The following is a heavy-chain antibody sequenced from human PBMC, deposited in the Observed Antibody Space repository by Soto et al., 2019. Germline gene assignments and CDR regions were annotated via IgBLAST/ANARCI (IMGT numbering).Heavy chain of an antibody. CDR1: GGTFSSYA. CDR2: IIPIFGTA. CDR3: ARDSPSDYYDSSGSSGMEEDY. D-gene: IGHD3-22*01. Sequence: QVQLVQSGAEVKKPGSSVKVSCKASGGTFSSYAISWVRQAPGQGLEWMGGIIPIFGTANYAQKFQGRVTTTADKSTSRAYMELSSLRAEDTSVYYCARDSPSDYYDSSGSSGMEEDYWGQGTLVTVSS. J-gene: IGHJ4*02. V-gene: IGHV1-69*06.